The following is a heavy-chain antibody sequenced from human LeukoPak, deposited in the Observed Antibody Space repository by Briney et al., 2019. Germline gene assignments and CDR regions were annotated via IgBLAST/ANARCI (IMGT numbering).Heavy chain of an antibody. CDR1: GFSFDGYG. Sequence: GRSLRLSCAASGFSFDGYGMHWVRQAPGKGLEWGAGLWYGSDKYYADSVKGRFTISRDTSKKTLYLQMNSLRAEDTAMYYCARVPGDYYDSSGYYFDYWGQGTLVTVSS. CDR2: LWYGSDK. CDR3: ARVPGDYYDSSGYYFDY. J-gene: IGHJ4*02. D-gene: IGHD3-22*01. V-gene: IGHV3-33*08.